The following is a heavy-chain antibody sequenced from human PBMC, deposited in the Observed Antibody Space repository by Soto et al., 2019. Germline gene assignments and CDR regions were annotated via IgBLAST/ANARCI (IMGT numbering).Heavy chain of an antibody. D-gene: IGHD3-10*01. CDR1: GGTFSSYA. J-gene: IGHJ5*02. V-gene: IGHV1-69*13. CDR3: ARDAGGYYGSGSYNWFDP. Sequence: SVKVSCKASGGTFSSYAISWVRQAPGQGLEWMGGIIPIFGTANYAQKFQGRVTITADESTSTAYMELSSLRSEDTAVYYCARDAGGYYGSGSYNWFDPWGQGTLVTVSS. CDR2: IIPIFGTA.